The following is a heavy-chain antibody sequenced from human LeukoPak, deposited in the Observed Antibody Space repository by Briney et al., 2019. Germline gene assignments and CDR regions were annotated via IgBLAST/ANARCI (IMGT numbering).Heavy chain of an antibody. D-gene: IGHD2-15*01. V-gene: IGHV4-39*07. J-gene: IGHJ4*02. CDR3: ARVESDCSGGSCYSYFDY. Sequence: SETLSLTCTVSGGSISSSSYYWGWFRQPPGKGLEWIGSIYYSGSTYYNPSLKSRVTISVDTSKNQFSLKLSSVTAADTAVYYCARVESDCSGGSCYSYFDYWGQGTLVTVSS. CDR2: IYYSGST. CDR1: GGSISSSSYY.